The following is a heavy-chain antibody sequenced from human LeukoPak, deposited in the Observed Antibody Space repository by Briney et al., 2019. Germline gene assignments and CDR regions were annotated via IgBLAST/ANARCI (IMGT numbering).Heavy chain of an antibody. D-gene: IGHD1-26*01. J-gene: IGHJ4*02. V-gene: IGHV4-59*08. Sequence: SETLSLTCTVSGGSISSYYWSWIRQPPGKGLEWIGHIYHSGSTNYNPSLKSRVTISADTSKNQFSLNLSSVTAADTAVYHCARHTTYRDYLDYWGQGTLVTVSS. CDR3: ARHTTYRDYLDY. CDR2: IYHSGST. CDR1: GGSISSYY.